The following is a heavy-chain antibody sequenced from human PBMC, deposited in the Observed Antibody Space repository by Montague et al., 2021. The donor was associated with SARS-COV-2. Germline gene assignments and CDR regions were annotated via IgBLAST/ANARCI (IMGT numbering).Heavy chain of an antibody. Sequence: ETLSLTCNVSGGSISSSTYYWGWIRQPPGKGLEWIGSLYNGGTTYYSPSLKSRVTISVDTSKNHFSLNMASVTAADTAVYYCARTSKLRESSSGNYYYHAMDVWGQGTTVTVSS. D-gene: IGHD3-16*01. CDR3: ARTSKLRESSSGNYYYHAMDV. CDR2: LYNGGTT. J-gene: IGHJ6*02. V-gene: IGHV4-39*02. CDR1: GGSISSSTYY.